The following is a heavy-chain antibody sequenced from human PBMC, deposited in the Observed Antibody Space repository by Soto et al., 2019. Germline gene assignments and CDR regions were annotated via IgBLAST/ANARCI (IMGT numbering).Heavy chain of an antibody. J-gene: IGHJ4*02. CDR2: ISAYNGNT. CDR3: ATMSGYCSGGSCYFDYFDY. D-gene: IGHD2-15*01. V-gene: IGHV1-18*01. Sequence: ASVKVSCKASGYTFTSYGISWVRQAPGQGLEWMGWISAYNGNTNYAQKLQGRVTMTTDTSTSTAYMELRSLRSDDTAVYYCATMSGYCSGGSCYFDYFDYWGQGTLVTVSS. CDR1: GYTFTSYG.